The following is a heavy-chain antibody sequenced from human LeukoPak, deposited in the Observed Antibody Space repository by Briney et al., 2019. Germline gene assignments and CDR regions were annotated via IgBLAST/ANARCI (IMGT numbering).Heavy chain of an antibody. D-gene: IGHD6-25*01. CDR2: LYEDGRI. J-gene: IGHJ6*02. V-gene: IGHV3-53*01. Sequence: GGSLRLSCAASGFPVDSNYMNWVRQAPGKGLEWVSVLYEDGRIYYADSVKGRFTISRDTSKNILSLQLNGLRAEDTAVYYCARGLAADVYGMDVWGQGTTVTVSS. CDR3: ARGLAADVYGMDV. CDR1: GFPVDSNY.